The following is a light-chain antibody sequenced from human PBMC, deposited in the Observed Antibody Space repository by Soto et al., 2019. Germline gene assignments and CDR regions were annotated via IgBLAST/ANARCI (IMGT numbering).Light chain of an antibody. Sequence: EIVMTQSPATLSVSPGERAILSCSASQSIRTNVAWYQQRPGQAPRLLIYGASTRATDIPARFSGCGSVTEFTSTNSNLQTEDGAMYCCQQYNHWTSITFGQGKRLE. CDR2: GAS. J-gene: IGKJ5*01. CDR1: QSIRTN. CDR3: QQYNHWTSIT. V-gene: IGKV3-15*01.